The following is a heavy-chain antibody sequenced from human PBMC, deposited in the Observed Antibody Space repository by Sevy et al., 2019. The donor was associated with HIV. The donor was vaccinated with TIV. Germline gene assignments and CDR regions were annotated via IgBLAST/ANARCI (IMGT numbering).Heavy chain of an antibody. J-gene: IGHJ4*02. Sequence: SETLSLTCTVSGASISSSGYYWGWIRQPPGKGLEWIASINYSGSTFYNPSLKRRFTISSDTSKNQLSLKLNSVTAADTAIYYCAGPTLTYSSGWSYYDSWGQGTVVTVSS. CDR1: GASISSSGYY. V-gene: IGHV4-39*01. CDR2: INYSGST. CDR3: AGPTLTYSSGWSYYDS. D-gene: IGHD6-19*01.